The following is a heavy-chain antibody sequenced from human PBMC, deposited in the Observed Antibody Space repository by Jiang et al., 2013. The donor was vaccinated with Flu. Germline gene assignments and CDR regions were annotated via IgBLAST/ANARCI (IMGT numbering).Heavy chain of an antibody. CDR1: GGSISSSSYY. V-gene: IGHV4-39*01. CDR3: ARHWVLYDSSGYRRYFDL. CDR2: IYYSGST. Sequence: LLKPSETLSLTCTVSGGSISSSSYYWGWVRQPPGKGLEWIGSIYYSGSTYYNPSLKSRVTISVDTSKNQFSLKLSSVTAADTAVYYCARHWVLYDSSGYRRYFDLWGRGTLVTVSS. J-gene: IGHJ2*01. D-gene: IGHD3-22*01.